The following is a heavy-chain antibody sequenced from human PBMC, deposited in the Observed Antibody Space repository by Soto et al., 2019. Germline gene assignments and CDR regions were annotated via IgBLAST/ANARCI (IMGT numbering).Heavy chain of an antibody. V-gene: IGHV3-23*01. CDR2: ISGSGGST. D-gene: IGHD6-13*01. J-gene: IGHJ4*02. CDR3: AKGVVTGYSSSWYTPRPMYYFDY. Sequence: PGGSLRLSCAASGFTFSSYAMSWVRQAPGKGLEWVSAISGSGGSTYYADSVKGRFTISRDNSKNTLYLQMNSLRAEDTAVYYCAKGVVTGYSSSWYTPRPMYYFDYWGQGTLVTSPQ. CDR1: GFTFSSYA.